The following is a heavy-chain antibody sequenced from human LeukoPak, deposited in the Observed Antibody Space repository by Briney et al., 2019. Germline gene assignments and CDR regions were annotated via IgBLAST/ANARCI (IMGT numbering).Heavy chain of an antibody. Sequence: GGSLRLSCAASGFTFSNSAMSWVRQAPGKRLEWVSSISGSGVNTNYADAVKGRFTIFRDNSKNTLYLQMNSLRVEDTAVYYCAKEIVPPSGYYFDYWGQGTLVTVSS. CDR1: GFTFSNSA. D-gene: IGHD6-6*01. CDR3: AKEIVPPSGYYFDY. J-gene: IGHJ4*02. CDR2: ISGSGVNT. V-gene: IGHV3-23*01.